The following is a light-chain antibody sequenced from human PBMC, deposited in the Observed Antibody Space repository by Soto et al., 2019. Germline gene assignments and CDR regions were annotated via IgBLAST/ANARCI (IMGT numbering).Light chain of an antibody. CDR3: SSYAGSNNFV. Sequence: QSALTQPPSASGSPGQSVTISCTGTSGDVGGYNYVSWYQQYPGKAPKLMIYEVNKRPSGVPDRFSGSKSGNTASLTVSGLQTEDEADYYCSSYAGSNNFVFGTGTKVTVL. J-gene: IGLJ1*01. V-gene: IGLV2-8*01. CDR2: EVN. CDR1: SGDVGGYNY.